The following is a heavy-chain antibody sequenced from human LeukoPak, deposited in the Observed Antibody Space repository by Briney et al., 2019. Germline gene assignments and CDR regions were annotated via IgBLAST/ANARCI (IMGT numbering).Heavy chain of an antibody. D-gene: IGHD5-12*01. V-gene: IGHV3-21*01. CDR3: ARESLATIGVDY. Sequence: PGGSLRLSCAASGFTFSSYSMNWVRQAPGKGLEWVSSITSSSSYMYYADSVKGRFTISRDNAKNSLYLQMNTLRAEDTAVYYCARESLATIGVDYWGKGTLVTVSS. CDR1: GFTFSSYS. J-gene: IGHJ4*02. CDR2: ITSSSSYM.